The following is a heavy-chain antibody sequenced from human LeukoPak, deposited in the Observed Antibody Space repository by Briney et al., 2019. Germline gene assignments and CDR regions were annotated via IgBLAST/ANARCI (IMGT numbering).Heavy chain of an antibody. V-gene: IGHV3-21*01. Sequence: PGGSLRLSCAASGFTFSGYVMTWVRQAPGKGLECVSSITFSSSHIYYADSVKGRFTISRDNTKDSLYLQMNSLRAEVTAVYYCARGEGDYGDYGPGVEDYWGQGTQVTVSS. CDR2: ITFSSSHI. J-gene: IGHJ4*02. CDR1: GFTFSGYV. D-gene: IGHD4-17*01. CDR3: ARGEGDYGDYGPGVEDY.